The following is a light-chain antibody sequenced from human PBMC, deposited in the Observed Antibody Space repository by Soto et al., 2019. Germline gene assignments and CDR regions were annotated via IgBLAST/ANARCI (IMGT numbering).Light chain of an antibody. CDR1: QTISFS. Sequence: QISQSPAAMSAPVGDRVTITRRARQTISFSLAWYQQKPGKAPKLLIYKASTLKSGVPSRFSGSGSGTEFTLTISSLQPDEFSTYYCQHQNSYSEAFGQGTKVDIK. V-gene: IGKV1-5*03. CDR2: KAS. CDR3: QHQNSYSEA. J-gene: IGKJ1*01.